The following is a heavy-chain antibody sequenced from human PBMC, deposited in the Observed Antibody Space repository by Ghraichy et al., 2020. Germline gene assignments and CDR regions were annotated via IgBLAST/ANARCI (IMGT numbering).Heavy chain of an antibody. CDR1: GFTFSSYA. CDR3: ARAYCGGDCYYYYYYYGMDV. D-gene: IGHD2-21*02. CDR2: ISGSGGST. Sequence: LSLTCAASGFTFSSYAMSWVRQAPGKGLEWVSAISGSGGSTYYADSVKGRFTISRDNSKNTLYLQMNSLRAEDTAVYYCARAYCGGDCYYYYYYYGMDVWGQGTTVTVSS. V-gene: IGHV3-23*01. J-gene: IGHJ6*02.